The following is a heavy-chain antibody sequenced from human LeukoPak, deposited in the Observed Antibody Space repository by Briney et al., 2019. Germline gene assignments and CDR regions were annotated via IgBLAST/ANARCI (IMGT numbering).Heavy chain of an antibody. J-gene: IGHJ4*02. CDR1: DVTITNYY. V-gene: IGHV4-4*07. D-gene: IGHD2-21*01. CDR2: LYIGRET. CDR3: ARESRVVIGDGYYLDS. Sequence: PSETLSLTCTVSDVTITNYYWTWIRQPAGKGLEWIGRLYIGRETDYNPSLRSRATMSVDTSSSQFSLRLTSVTAADTATYYCARESRVVIGDGYYLDSWGPGTQITVSS.